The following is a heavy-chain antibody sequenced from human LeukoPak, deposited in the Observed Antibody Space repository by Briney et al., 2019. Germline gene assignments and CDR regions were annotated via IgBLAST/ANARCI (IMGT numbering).Heavy chain of an antibody. Sequence: GGSLRLSCAASGFTFSSYGLHWVRQAPGKGLEWVAFIGYIESNIHYADSVKGRFTISRDNSKNTLYLQMNSLRAEDTAVYYCARTLNDYGDYIGYWGQGTLVTVSS. D-gene: IGHD4-17*01. CDR2: IGYIESNI. CDR1: GFTFSSYG. CDR3: ARTLNDYGDYIGY. J-gene: IGHJ4*02. V-gene: IGHV3-30*02.